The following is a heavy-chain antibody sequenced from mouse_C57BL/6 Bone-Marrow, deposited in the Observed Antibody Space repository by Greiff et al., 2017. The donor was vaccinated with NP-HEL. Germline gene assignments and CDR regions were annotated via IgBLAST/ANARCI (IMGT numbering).Heavy chain of an antibody. CDR1: GYTFTSYW. Sequence: VQLQQPGAELVKPGASVKLSCKASGYTFTSYWMHWVKQRPGQGLEWIGMIHPNSGSTNYNEKLKSKATLTVDKSSSTAYMQLSSLTSEDSAVYYCARVKEEGDYWGQGTTLTVSS. CDR2: IHPNSGST. CDR3: ARVKEEGDY. V-gene: IGHV1-64*01. J-gene: IGHJ2*01.